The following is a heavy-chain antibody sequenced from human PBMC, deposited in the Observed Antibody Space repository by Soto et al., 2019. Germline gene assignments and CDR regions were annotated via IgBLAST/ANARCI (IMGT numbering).Heavy chain of an antibody. Sequence: QVQLVQSGPEVKKPGSSVKVSCKASGGTFRNHALNWLRQAPGQGLEWMGGMIPFFGTTTYAQKFRDKVTITADESTTTAYMELRSLRLEDTAVYYCARPLLDGSKWHYWFDPWGQGTLVTVSS. V-gene: IGHV1-69*01. CDR1: GGTFRNHA. D-gene: IGHD1-26*01. CDR3: ARPLLDGSKWHYWFDP. CDR2: MIPFFGTT. J-gene: IGHJ5*02.